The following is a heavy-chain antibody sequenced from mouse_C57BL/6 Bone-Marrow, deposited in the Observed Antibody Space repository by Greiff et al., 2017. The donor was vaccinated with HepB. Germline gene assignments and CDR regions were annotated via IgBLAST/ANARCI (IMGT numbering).Heavy chain of an antibody. V-gene: IGHV5-6*02. Sequence: EVKLMESGGDLVKPGGSLKLSCAASGFTFSSYGMSWVRQTPDKRLEWVATISSGGSYTYYPDSVKGRFTISRDNAKNTLYLQMSSLKSEDTAMYYCARRSSNFSDYWGQGTTLTVSS. J-gene: IGHJ2*01. CDR2: ISSGGSYT. CDR1: GFTFSSYG. CDR3: ARRSSNFSDY. D-gene: IGHD2-5*01.